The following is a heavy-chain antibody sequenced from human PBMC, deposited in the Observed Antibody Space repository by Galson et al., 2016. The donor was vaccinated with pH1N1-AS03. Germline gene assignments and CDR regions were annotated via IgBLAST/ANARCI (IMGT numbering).Heavy chain of an antibody. CDR2: IYYSVTT. Sequence: GLEWLGYIYYSVTTNYNPSLKSRVTISVNTSKNQFSLKLTSVTAADTAVYYCARDPSQSYYGRHYMDVWGKGTTVTVSS. D-gene: IGHD3-10*01. V-gene: IGHV4-59*01. CDR3: ARDPSQSYYGRHYMDV. J-gene: IGHJ6*03.